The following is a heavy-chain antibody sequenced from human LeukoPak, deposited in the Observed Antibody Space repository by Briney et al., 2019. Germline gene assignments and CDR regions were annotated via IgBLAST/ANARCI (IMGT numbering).Heavy chain of an antibody. D-gene: IGHD4-23*01. V-gene: IGHV1-69*05. CDR3: ARGVVTQDAFDI. CDR2: IIPIFGTA. J-gene: IGHJ3*02. CDR1: GGTFSSYA. Sequence: GSSVKVSCKASGGTFSSYAISWVRQAPGQGLEWMGGIIPIFGTANDAQKFQGRVTITTDESTSTAYMELSSLRSEDTAVYYCARGVVTQDAFDIWGQGTMGTGSS.